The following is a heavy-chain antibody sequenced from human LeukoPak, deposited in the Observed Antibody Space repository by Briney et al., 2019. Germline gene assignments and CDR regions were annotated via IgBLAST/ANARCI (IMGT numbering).Heavy chain of an antibody. D-gene: IGHD6-13*01. CDR1: RGSIRNYY. CDR2: IYSSGST. J-gene: IGHJ4*02. V-gene: IGHV4-59*01. Sequence: SETLSLTCTVSRGSIRNYYWSWVRQAPGKGLEWIGYIYSSGSTNYNPSLKSRVSILIDTSKNQFSLRLTSVIPADTAVYYCARGPYSSSWSFAFDIWGQGTLVTVSS. CDR3: ARGPYSSSWSFAFDI.